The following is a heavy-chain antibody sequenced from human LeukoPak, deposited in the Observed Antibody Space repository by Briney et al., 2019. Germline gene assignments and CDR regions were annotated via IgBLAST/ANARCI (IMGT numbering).Heavy chain of an antibody. V-gene: IGHV3-30*04. D-gene: IGHD4-17*01. CDR1: GFTFSSYA. J-gene: IGHJ4*02. CDR3: ARAAMTTVTTDYFDY. CDR2: ISYDGSNK. Sequence: GRSLRLSCAASGFTFSSYAMHWVRQAPGKGLEGVAVISYDGSNKYYADSVKGRFTISRDNSKNTLYLQMNSLRAEDTAMYYCARAAMTTVTTDYFDYWGQGTLVTVFS.